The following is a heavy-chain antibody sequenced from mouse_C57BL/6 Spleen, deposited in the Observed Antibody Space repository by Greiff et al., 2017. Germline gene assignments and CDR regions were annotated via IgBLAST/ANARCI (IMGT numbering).Heavy chain of an antibody. J-gene: IGHJ2*01. D-gene: IGHD2-1*01. Sequence: EVKLEESGGGLVKPGGSLKLSCAASGFTFSDYGMHWVRQAPEKGLEWVAYISSGSSTIYYADTVKGRFTISRDNAKNTLFLQMTSLRSEDTAMYYCARTIYSLYFDYWGQGTTLTVSS. CDR2: ISSGSSTI. CDR3: ARTIYSLYFDY. CDR1: GFTFSDYG. V-gene: IGHV5-17*01.